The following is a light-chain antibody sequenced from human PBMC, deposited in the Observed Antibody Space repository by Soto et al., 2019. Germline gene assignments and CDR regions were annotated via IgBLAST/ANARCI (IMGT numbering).Light chain of an antibody. V-gene: IGLV2-14*01. Sequence: HSALTQPASVSGSPGQSITISCTGTSSDVGGYNYVSWHQQHPGKAPKLMIYEVSNRPSGVSDRFSGSKSGDTASLTISGLQAEEEAAYYCSSYTSGSTRVFGTGTKVTVL. J-gene: IGLJ1*01. CDR3: SSYTSGSTRV. CDR1: SSDVGGYNY. CDR2: EVS.